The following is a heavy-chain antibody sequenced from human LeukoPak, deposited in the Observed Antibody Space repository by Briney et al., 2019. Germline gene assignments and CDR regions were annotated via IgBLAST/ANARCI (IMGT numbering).Heavy chain of an antibody. CDR2: IYVDGRTT. V-gene: IGHV3-74*01. CDR3: IRDFRSADL. Sequence: GGSLRLSCAASGFTFSNYWMHWVRQPPGKGLVWVSRIYVDGRTTDYADSVKGRFTISRDNAKNTVYLEMNSLSVEDTATYYCIRDFRSADLWGQGTLVTVTS. CDR1: GFTFSNYW. J-gene: IGHJ5*02.